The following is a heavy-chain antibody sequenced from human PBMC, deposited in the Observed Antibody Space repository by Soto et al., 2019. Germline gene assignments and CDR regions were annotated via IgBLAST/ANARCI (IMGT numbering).Heavy chain of an antibody. Sequence: SETLSLTCAVYGGSFSGYYWGWIRQPPGKGLEWIGEINHSGSTNYNPSLKSRVTISVDTSKNQFSLKLSSVTAADTAVYYCVLRALFDYWGQGPLDTVSS. CDR2: INHSGST. CDR1: GGSFSGYY. D-gene: IGHD5-12*01. V-gene: IGHV4-34*01. J-gene: IGHJ4*02. CDR3: VLRALFDY.